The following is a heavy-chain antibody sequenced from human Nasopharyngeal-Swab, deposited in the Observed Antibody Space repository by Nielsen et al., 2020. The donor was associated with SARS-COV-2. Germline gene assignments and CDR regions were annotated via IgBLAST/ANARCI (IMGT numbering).Heavy chain of an antibody. V-gene: IGHV1-3*01. CDR1: AYTFSVYP. Sequence: ASVKVSCKGSAYTFSVYPMHWGRQAPGQGLQWRGWLNGGNGDTKSSQEFEGRLSITRDASTSTAYMELSSLTSEDTAIYYCATGTGTVAFDFWGQGTLLSVSS. J-gene: IGHJ4*02. D-gene: IGHD4-11*01. CDR3: ATGTGTVAFDF. CDR2: LNGGNGDT.